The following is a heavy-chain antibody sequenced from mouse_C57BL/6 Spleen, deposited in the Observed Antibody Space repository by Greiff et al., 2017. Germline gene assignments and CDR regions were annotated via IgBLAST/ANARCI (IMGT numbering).Heavy chain of an antibody. Sequence: QVHVKQPGAELVMPGASVKLSCKASGYTFTSYWMHWVKQRPGQGLEWIGEIDPSDSYTNYNQKFKGKSTLTVDKSSSTAYMQLSSLTSEDSAVYYCARWSGDTWFAYWGQGTLVTVSA. CDR1: GYTFTSYW. CDR3: ARWSGDTWFAY. J-gene: IGHJ3*01. CDR2: IDPSDSYT. V-gene: IGHV1-69*01.